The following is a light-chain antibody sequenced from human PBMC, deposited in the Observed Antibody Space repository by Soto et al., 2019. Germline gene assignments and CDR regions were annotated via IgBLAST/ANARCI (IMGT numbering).Light chain of an antibody. CDR3: QQYNSYSPYT. J-gene: IGKJ2*01. CDR2: AAS. Sequence: DIQMTQSPTSLSASVGDRVTITCRASQGIRNFVAWYQQKPGKAPKLLIYAASTLQSGVPSRFSGSGSGTDFTLTINSLQPEDVATYSCQQYNSYSPYTFGQGTKLEIK. V-gene: IGKV1-27*01. CDR1: QGIRNF.